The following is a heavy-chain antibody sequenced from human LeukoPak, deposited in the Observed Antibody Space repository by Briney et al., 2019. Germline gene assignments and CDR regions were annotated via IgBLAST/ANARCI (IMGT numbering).Heavy chain of an antibody. J-gene: IGHJ6*03. CDR2: IYYSGST. CDR1: GGSISSYY. Sequence: SETLSLTCTVSGGSISSYYWSWIRQPPGKGLEWIGYIYYSGSTYYNPSLKSRVTISVDTSKNQFSLKLSSVTAADTAVYYCAREGIMYYDILTGYPHYYMGVWGKGTTVTVSS. D-gene: IGHD3-9*01. V-gene: IGHV4-59*12. CDR3: AREGIMYYDILTGYPHYYMGV.